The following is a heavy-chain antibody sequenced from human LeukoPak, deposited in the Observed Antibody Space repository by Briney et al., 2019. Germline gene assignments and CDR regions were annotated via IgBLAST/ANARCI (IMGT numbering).Heavy chain of an antibody. CDR2: INPGGGST. Sequence: ASVKVSCKASGYTFTSYYIHWVRQAPGQGLEWMGLINPGGGSTTYAQNFQGRVSMTTDTSTSTVNMELSSLRSEDTALYYCARHGMDVWGQGTTVTVSS. J-gene: IGHJ6*02. CDR1: GYTFTSYY. CDR3: ARHGMDV. V-gene: IGHV1-46*03.